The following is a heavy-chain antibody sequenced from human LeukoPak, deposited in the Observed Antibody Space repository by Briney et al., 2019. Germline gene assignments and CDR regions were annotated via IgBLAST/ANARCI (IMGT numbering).Heavy chain of an antibody. D-gene: IGHD5-12*01. V-gene: IGHV4-38-2*02. Sequence: SETLSLTCTVSGYSITRGYYWGWIRQPPGKGLEWTASISHGASTYYNPSLQSRVTMSVDTSKNQFSLKLSSVTAADTAVYYCAGQYTAYDAFDFWGQGTPVTVSS. CDR3: AGQYTAYDAFDF. J-gene: IGHJ4*02. CDR2: ISHGAST. CDR1: GYSITRGYY.